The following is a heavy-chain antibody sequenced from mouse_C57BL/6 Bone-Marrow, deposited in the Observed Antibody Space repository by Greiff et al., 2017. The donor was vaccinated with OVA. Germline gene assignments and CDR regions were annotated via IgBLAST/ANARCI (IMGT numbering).Heavy chain of an antibody. Sequence: EVQLQQSGAELVRPGASVKLSCTASGFNIKDDYMHWVKQRPEQGLEWIGWIDPENGDTEYASKFQGKATITADTSSNTSYLQLSSLTSEDTAVYYCTLAYYSNSWFAYWGQGTLVTVSA. CDR1: GFNIKDDY. J-gene: IGHJ3*01. V-gene: IGHV14-4*01. D-gene: IGHD2-5*01. CDR3: TLAYYSNSWFAY. CDR2: IDPENGDT.